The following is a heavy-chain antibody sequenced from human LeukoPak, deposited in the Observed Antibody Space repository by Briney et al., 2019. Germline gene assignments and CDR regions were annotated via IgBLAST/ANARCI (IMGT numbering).Heavy chain of an antibody. CDR2: INHSGST. V-gene: IGHV4-34*01. Sequence: SETLSLTCTVSGGSISSYYWSWIRQPPGKGLEWIGEINHSGSTNYNPSLKSRVTISVDTSKNQFSLKLSSVTAADTAVYYCARRPRVDSSVAFDIWGQGTMVTVSS. J-gene: IGHJ3*02. CDR3: ARRPRVDSSVAFDI. CDR1: GGSISSYY. D-gene: IGHD3-22*01.